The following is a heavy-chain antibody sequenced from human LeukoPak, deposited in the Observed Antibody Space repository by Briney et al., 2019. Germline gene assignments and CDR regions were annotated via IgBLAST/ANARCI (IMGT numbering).Heavy chain of an antibody. Sequence: SGGSLRLSCAASGFTFSSYAMSWVRQAPGKGLEWVSAISGSGGSTYYADSVKGRFTISRDNSKNTLYLQMNSPRAEDTAVYYCAKKGRMITFGGVIVSLGYFDYWGQGTLVTVSS. CDR2: ISGSGGST. V-gene: IGHV3-23*01. CDR3: AKKGRMITFGGVIVSLGYFDY. J-gene: IGHJ4*02. D-gene: IGHD3-16*02. CDR1: GFTFSSYA.